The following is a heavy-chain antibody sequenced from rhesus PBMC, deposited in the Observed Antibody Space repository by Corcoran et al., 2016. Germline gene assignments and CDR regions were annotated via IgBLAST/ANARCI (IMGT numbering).Heavy chain of an antibody. V-gene: IGHV4-93*01. CDR1: GGSISSSYW. J-gene: IGHJ6*01. Sequence: QVQLQESGPGVVKPSETLSLTCAVSGGSISSSYWWSWIRQSPGEGLEWIGGIYGSGGSTESNPSLKSRVTISIDTSKNQFFLKLSSVTDADTAVYYCAREWGIAAGWGGGLDSWGQGVVVTVSS. D-gene: IGHD6-13*01. CDR3: AREWGIAAGWGGGLDS. CDR2: IYGSGGST.